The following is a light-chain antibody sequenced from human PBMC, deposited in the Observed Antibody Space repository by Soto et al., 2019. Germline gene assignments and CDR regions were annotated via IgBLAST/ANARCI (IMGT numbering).Light chain of an antibody. CDR1: QSVTSTY. Sequence: EIVLTQSPGTLSLSPGERATLSCRASQSVTSTYLGWYQQKPGQAPSFLIYGASSRATGIPDRFSGSGSGTDFTLTISRLEPEDFAVYYCQQYVSPPITFGQGTRLEIK. V-gene: IGKV3-20*01. J-gene: IGKJ5*01. CDR2: GAS. CDR3: QQYVSPPIT.